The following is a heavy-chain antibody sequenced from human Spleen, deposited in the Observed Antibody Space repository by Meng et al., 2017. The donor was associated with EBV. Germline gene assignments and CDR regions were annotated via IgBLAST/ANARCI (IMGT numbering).Heavy chain of an antibody. CDR2: IYFSGST. CDR1: GDSTSSGAYY. V-gene: IGHV4-30-4*01. J-gene: IGHJ4*02. CDR3: ASHPYNGSGLADD. D-gene: IGHD3-10*01. Sequence: QVQLRESGPGLVKHSQTLSLTCAVSGDSTSSGAYYWTWIRQSPGKGLEWIGYIYFSGSTSYNPSLKSRVSISLDTSRNQFSLKLRSVTAADTAVYYCASHPYNGSGLADDWGPGTLVTVSS.